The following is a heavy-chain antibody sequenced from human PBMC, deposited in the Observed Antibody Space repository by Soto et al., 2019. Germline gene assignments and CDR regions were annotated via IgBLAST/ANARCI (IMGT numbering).Heavy chain of an antibody. J-gene: IGHJ4*02. CDR3: ANAGGYSYDDRRLDPDY. Sequence: GGSLRLSCAASGFTFSSYAMSWVRQAPGKGLEWVSAISGSGGSTYYADSVKGRFTISRDNSKNTLYLQMNSLRAEDTAVYYCANAGGYSYDDRRLDPDYWGQGTLVTVSS. D-gene: IGHD5-18*01. V-gene: IGHV3-23*01. CDR1: GFTFSSYA. CDR2: ISGSGGST.